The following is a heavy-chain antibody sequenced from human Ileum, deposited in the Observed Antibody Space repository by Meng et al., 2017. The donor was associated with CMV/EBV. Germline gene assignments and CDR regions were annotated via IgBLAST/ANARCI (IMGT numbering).Heavy chain of an antibody. CDR1: GYSISSGYYW. V-gene: IGHV2-5*01. J-gene: IGHJ4*02. CDR3: AHPYYDRSPYYDY. D-gene: IGHD3-22*01. Sequence: TLSLTCTVSGYSISSGYYWGWIRQPPGKALEWLGIIYWNNDKRYSPSLKSRLTITKDTTKNQAVLTMTNMDPLDTATYYCAHPYYDRSPYYDYWGQGTLVTVSS. CDR2: IYWNNDK.